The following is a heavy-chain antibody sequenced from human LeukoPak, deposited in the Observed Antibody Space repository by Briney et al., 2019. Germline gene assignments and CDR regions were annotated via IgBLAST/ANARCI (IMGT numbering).Heavy chain of an antibody. D-gene: IGHD5-18*01. CDR2: IYHSGST. Sequence: SETLSLTCTVSGGSISSSDYSWGWIRQPPGKGLEWLGTIYHSGSTYYNPSLKSRVTISVDTSKNQFSLKLSSVTAADTAVYYCATYTRAAMVTNWFDPWGQGTLVTVSS. J-gene: IGHJ5*02. CDR1: GGSISSSDYS. CDR3: ATYTRAAMVTNWFDP. V-gene: IGHV4-39*07.